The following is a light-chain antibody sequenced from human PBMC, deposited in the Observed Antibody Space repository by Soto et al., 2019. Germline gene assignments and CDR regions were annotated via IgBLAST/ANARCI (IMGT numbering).Light chain of an antibody. Sequence: EIVLTQSPGTLSLSPGERATLSCRASQSVSSSYLAWYQQKPGQAPRLLVYGASSRATAIPDRFSGSGSGTDFTLTIIRLEPDDFAVYYCQQYGSSPVYTFGQGTKLEIK. J-gene: IGKJ2*01. CDR3: QQYGSSPVYT. CDR2: GAS. CDR1: QSVSSSY. V-gene: IGKV3-20*01.